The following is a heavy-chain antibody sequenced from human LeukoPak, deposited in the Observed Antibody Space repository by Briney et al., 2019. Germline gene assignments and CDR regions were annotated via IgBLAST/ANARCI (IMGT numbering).Heavy chain of an antibody. Sequence: PGGSLRLSCAASGFTFSSYAMSWVRQAPGKGLEWVSAISGSGGSTYYADSVKGRFTISRDNSKNTLYLQMNSLRAEDTAVYYCARATMVIRSNWFDPWGQGTLVTVSS. CDR2: ISGSGGST. J-gene: IGHJ5*02. V-gene: IGHV3-23*01. CDR3: ARATMVIRSNWFDP. CDR1: GFTFSSYA. D-gene: IGHD3-10*01.